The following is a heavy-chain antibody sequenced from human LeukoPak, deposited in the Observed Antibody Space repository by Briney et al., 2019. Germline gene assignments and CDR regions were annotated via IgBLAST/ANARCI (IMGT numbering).Heavy chain of an antibody. V-gene: IGHV4-59*01. Sequence: PSETLSLTCAVYGGSFSGYYWSWIRQPPGKGLEWIGYIYYSGSPNYNPSLKSRITISVGTPKNQFSLKLSSVTAADTAVYYCATSIFGVVIIPVDYYYYMDVWGKGTTVTVSS. CDR3: ATSIFGVVIIPVDYYYYMDV. CDR1: GGSFSGYY. D-gene: IGHD3-3*01. J-gene: IGHJ6*03. CDR2: IYYSGSP.